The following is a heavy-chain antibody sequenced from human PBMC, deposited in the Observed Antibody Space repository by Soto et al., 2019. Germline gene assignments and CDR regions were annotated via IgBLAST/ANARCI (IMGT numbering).Heavy chain of an antibody. J-gene: IGHJ4*02. D-gene: IGHD1-26*01. V-gene: IGHV1-69*12. CDR1: GGPFSSYA. CDR3: ASGTIVGATSTIDY. CDR2: FIPIFGTA. Sequence: QVQLVQSGAAVKKPGSSVKVSCKASGGPFSSYAISWVRQAPGQGLEWMGGFIPIFGTANYAQKFQGRVTITADESTSTAYMELSSLRSEDTAVYYCASGTIVGATSTIDYWGQGTLVTVSS.